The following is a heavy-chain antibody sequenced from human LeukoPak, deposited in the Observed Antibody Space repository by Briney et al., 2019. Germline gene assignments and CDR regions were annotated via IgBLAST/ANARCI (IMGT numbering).Heavy chain of an antibody. V-gene: IGHV1-69*04. CDR2: IIPILGIA. CDR3: ARDPGHCSSTSCPHY. Sequence: ASVKVSCKASGGTFSSYTISWVRQAPGQGLEWMGRIIPILGIANYAQKFQGRVTITADKSTSTAYMELSSLRSEDTAVDYCARDPGHCSSTSCPHYWGQGTLVTVSS. CDR1: GGTFSSYT. J-gene: IGHJ4*02. D-gene: IGHD2-2*01.